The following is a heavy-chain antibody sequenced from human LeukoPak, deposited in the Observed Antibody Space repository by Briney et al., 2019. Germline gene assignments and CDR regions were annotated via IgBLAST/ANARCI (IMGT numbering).Heavy chain of an antibody. D-gene: IGHD1-26*01. V-gene: IGHV4-4*07. CDR1: GGSISSYY. J-gene: IGHJ3*02. CDR3: AGRNLGATGLSDAFDI. CDR2: IYTSGST. Sequence: SETLSLTCTVPGGSISSYYWSWIRQPAGKGLEWIGRIYTSGSTNYNPSLKSRVTMSVDTSKNQFSLKLSSVTAADTAVYYCAGRNLGATGLSDAFDIWGQGTMVTVSS.